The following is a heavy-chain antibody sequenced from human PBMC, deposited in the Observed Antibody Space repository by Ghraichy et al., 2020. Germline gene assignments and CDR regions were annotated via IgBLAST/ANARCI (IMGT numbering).Heavy chain of an antibody. V-gene: IGHV3-11*06. Sequence: GESLNISCAASGFTFSDYYLSWIRQAPGKGPEWVSYISSSSTYIDYADSVKGRFTISRDNAKNSLYLQMNSLRAEDTAVYYCARDQNYDSSGYYSYNYWGQGTLVTVSS. J-gene: IGHJ4*02. D-gene: IGHD3-22*01. CDR3: ARDQNYDSSGYYSYNY. CDR1: GFTFSDYY. CDR2: ISSSSTYI.